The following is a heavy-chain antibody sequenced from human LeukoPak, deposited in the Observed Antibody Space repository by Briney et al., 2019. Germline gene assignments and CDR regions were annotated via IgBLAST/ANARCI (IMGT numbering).Heavy chain of an antibody. CDR3: AREVAGIYNWFDP. CDR1: GGSISSYY. J-gene: IGHJ5*02. CDR2: IYYSGST. V-gene: IGHV4-59*01. Sequence: SETLSLTCTVSGGSISSYYWSWIRQPPGKGLEWIGYIYYSGSTNYNPSLKSRVTISVDTSKNQFSLKLSSVTAADTAVYYCAREVAGIYNWFDPGAREPWSPSPQ. D-gene: IGHD2-15*01.